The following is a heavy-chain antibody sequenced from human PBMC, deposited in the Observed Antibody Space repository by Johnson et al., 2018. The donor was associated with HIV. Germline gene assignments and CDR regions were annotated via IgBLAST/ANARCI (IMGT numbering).Heavy chain of an antibody. CDR3: AKDVGNYWPDSFDI. CDR1: GFTFSASA. Sequence: QVQLVESGGGVVQPGRSLRLSCAASGFTFSASAMHWVRQAPGKGLEWVAVISYVGTNEDYADSVKGRFTISRDNSKNTLYLQMNSLRDEDTAVYYCAKDVGNYWPDSFDIWGQGTMVTVSS. D-gene: IGHD3-22*01. V-gene: IGHV3-30*04. J-gene: IGHJ3*02. CDR2: ISYVGTNE.